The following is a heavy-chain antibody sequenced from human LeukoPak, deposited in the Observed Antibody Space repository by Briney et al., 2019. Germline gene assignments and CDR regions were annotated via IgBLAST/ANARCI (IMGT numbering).Heavy chain of an antibody. CDR2: INPNSGGT. CDR1: GYTFTGYY. V-gene: IGHV1-2*04. CDR3: ARAQLIYDILTGYSSGGMDV. J-gene: IGHJ6*04. Sequence: ASVKVSCKASGYTFTGYYMHWVRQAPGQGLEWMGWINPNSGGTNYAQKFQGWVTMTRDTSISTAYMELSRLRSDDTAVYYCARAQLIYDILTGYSSGGMDVWGKGTTVTVSS. D-gene: IGHD3-9*01.